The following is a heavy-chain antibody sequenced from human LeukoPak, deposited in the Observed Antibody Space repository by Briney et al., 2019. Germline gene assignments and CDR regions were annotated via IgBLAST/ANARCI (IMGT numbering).Heavy chain of an antibody. CDR2: IYSGGST. Sequence: PGGSLRLSCAASGFTVSSNYMSWVRQAPGKELECVSVIYSGGSTYYADSVKGRFTISRHNSKNTLYLQMNSLRAEDTAVYYCARGYCSSTSCLAFDPWGQGTLVTVSS. V-gene: IGHV3-53*04. CDR3: ARGYCSSTSCLAFDP. CDR1: GFTVSSNY. D-gene: IGHD2-2*01. J-gene: IGHJ5*02.